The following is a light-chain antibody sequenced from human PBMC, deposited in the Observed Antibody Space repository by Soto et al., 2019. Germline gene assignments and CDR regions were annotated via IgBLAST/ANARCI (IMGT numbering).Light chain of an antibody. J-gene: IGKJ2*01. Sequence: EIVLTQSPGTLSLSLGERVTLSCRASQSVISNYLAWYQQRPGQAPRLLIHGVSSRATGIPDRFTGSGSGRDFTLTISSLEPEDAAVYYCQQYGRSPYSFGHGTKWEIK. CDR3: QQYGRSPYS. CDR1: QSVISNY. CDR2: GVS. V-gene: IGKV3-20*01.